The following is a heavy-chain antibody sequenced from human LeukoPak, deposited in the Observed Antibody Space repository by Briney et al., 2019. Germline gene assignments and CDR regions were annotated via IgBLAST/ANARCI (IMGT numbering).Heavy chain of an antibody. D-gene: IGHD3-3*01. Sequence: GGSLRLSCAASGFTFSSYGMHWVRQAPGKGLEWVAVISYDGSNKYYADSVKGRFTISRDNSKNTLYLQMNSLRAEDTAVYYCAKEVTYYDFWSGYYTYYYMDVWGKGTTVTVSS. J-gene: IGHJ6*03. V-gene: IGHV3-30*18. CDR2: ISYDGSNK. CDR3: AKEVTYYDFWSGYYTYYYMDV. CDR1: GFTFSSYG.